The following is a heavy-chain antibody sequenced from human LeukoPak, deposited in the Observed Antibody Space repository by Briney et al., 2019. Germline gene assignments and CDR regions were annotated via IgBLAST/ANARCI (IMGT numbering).Heavy chain of an antibody. V-gene: IGHV5-51*01. Sequence: GESLKISCKASGYSFTSYWIGWVRQMPGKGLEWMGIIDPSDSETRYTPSFQGQVTISVDKSLTTADLQWNSLKASDTAMYYCARQTAMGRAGDYWGQGTLVTVSS. D-gene: IGHD5-18*01. CDR2: IDPSDSET. CDR3: ARQTAMGRAGDY. J-gene: IGHJ4*02. CDR1: GYSFTSYW.